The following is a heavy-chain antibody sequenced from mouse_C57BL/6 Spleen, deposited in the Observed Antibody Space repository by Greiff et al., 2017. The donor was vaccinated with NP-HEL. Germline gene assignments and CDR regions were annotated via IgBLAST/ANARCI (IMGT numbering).Heavy chain of an antibody. CDR2: IHPSDSDT. CDR1: GYTFTSYW. Sequence: QVQLQQPGAELVKPGASVKVSCKASGYTFTSYWMHWVKQRPGQGLEWIGRIHPSDSDTNYNQKFKGKATLTVDKSSSTAYMPLSSLTSEDSAVYYCATNDYDVGFAYWGQGTLVTVAA. V-gene: IGHV1-74*01. CDR3: ATNDYDVGFAY. J-gene: IGHJ3*01. D-gene: IGHD2-4*01.